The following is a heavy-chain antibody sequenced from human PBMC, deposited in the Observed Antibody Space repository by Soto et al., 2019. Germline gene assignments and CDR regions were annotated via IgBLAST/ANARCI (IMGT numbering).Heavy chain of an antibody. CDR3: ARGSGVVPAAIDWFDP. CDR1: GGSISSGDYY. D-gene: IGHD2-2*01. Sequence: QAQLQESGPGLVKPSQTLSLTCTVSGGSISSGDYYWSWIRQPPGKGLEWIGYIYYSGSTYYNPSLKSRVTISVDTSKNQFSLKLSSVTAADTAVYYCARGSGVVPAAIDWFDPWGQGTLVTVSS. V-gene: IGHV4-30-4*01. J-gene: IGHJ5*02. CDR2: IYYSGST.